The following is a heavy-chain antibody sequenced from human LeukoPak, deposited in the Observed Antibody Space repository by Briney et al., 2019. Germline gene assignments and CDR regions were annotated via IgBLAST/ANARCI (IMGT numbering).Heavy chain of an antibody. V-gene: IGHV3-53*01. CDR1: GFTVSSNY. CDR3: VRACGSAACPFYFHY. Sequence: GGSLRLSCAASGFTVSSNYMSWVRQAPGKGLEWVSVIYSGGSTYYADSVKGRFTISRDNAQNSLYLQLNSLRAQDSALYYCVRACGSAACPFYFHYWGQGTLVTVSS. CDR2: IYSGGST. D-gene: IGHD2-21*01. J-gene: IGHJ4*02.